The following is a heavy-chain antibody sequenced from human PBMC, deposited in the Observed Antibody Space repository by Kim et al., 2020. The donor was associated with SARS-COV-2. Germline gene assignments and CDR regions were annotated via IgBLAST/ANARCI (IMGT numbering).Heavy chain of an antibody. D-gene: IGHD5-12*01. CDR3: ARGRYSGYDPPPYYFDY. V-gene: IGHV4-34*01. CDR2: INHSGST. Sequence: SETLSLTCAVYGGSFSGYYWSWIRQPPGKGLEWIGEINHSGSTNYNPSLKSRVTISVDTSKNQFSLKLSSVTAADTAVYYCARGRYSGYDPPPYYFDYWGQGTLVTVSS. J-gene: IGHJ4*02. CDR1: GGSFSGYY.